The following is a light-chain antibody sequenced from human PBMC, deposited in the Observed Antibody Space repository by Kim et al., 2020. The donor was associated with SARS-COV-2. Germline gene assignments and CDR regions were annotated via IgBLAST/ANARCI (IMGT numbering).Light chain of an antibody. CDR3: HQYGSSPET. Sequence: PGERATLSCRASQSVSSNYLAWYQQKPGQAPRLLIHGASSRATGIPDRFSGSGSRTDFTLTISRLEPEDFAVYYCHQYGSSPETFGQGTKVDIK. V-gene: IGKV3-20*01. J-gene: IGKJ1*01. CDR1: QSVSSNY. CDR2: GAS.